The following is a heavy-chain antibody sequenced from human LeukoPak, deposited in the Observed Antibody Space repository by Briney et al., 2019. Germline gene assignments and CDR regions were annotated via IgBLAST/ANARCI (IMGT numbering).Heavy chain of an antibody. D-gene: IGHD2-15*01. CDR2: ITGSTHST. J-gene: IGHJ4*02. Sequence: PGGSLRLSCAASGFIFNAYGMSWVRQAPGKGLEWVSSITGSTHSTYYAESVKGRFTISRDNSKNTVYLQMNSLRAEDTAVYYCAKDQLNRFCSGGSCSITHDYWGQGTLVTVSS. V-gene: IGHV3-23*01. CDR3: AKDQLNRFCSGGSCSITHDY. CDR1: GFIFNAYG.